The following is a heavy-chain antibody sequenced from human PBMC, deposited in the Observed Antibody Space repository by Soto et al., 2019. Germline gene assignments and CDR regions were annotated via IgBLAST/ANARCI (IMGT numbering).Heavy chain of an antibody. CDR3: ARDPKSFQDAEGYYGGGDDLEP. V-gene: IGHV3-11*01. Sequence: GGSLRLSCIASGFTFSDYYMAWIRQAPGKALEWVSYIDTSGTTIDYADSVGGRFTISRDNARNSLYLQMNSLRVEDTAVYFSARDPKSFQDAEGYYGGGDDLEPRGEGPLVTVCS. D-gene: IGHD2-21*02. CDR1: GFTFSDYY. J-gene: IGHJ5*02. CDR2: IDTSGTTI.